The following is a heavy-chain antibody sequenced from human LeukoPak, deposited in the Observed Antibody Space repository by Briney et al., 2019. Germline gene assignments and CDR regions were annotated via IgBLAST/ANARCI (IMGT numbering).Heavy chain of an antibody. J-gene: IGHJ6*02. D-gene: IGHD2-2*01. CDR3: ARDSVVVVPAARVGYYYYGMDV. Sequence: SETLSLTCTVSGGSISSSSYYWSWIRQPPGKGLEWIGSIYYSGSTYYNPSLKSRVTMSVDTSKNQFSLKLSSVTAADTAVYYCARDSVVVVPAARVGYYYYGMDVWGQGTTVTVSS. CDR2: IYYSGST. V-gene: IGHV4-39*07. CDR1: GGSISSSSYY.